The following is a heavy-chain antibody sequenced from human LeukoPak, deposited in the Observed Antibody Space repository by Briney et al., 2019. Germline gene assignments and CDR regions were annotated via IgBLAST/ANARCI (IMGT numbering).Heavy chain of an antibody. Sequence: PGGSLRLSCAASGFTLSAYAMSWVRQAPGKGLEWVSAFSGRGATAYYADSVRGRFTISRDNSKNTLFLQMDSLGADDTDVYYCAKSSPFGTTWYGAIDVWGHGTTVTVSS. V-gene: IGHV3-23*01. CDR1: GFTLSAYA. D-gene: IGHD6-13*01. CDR2: FSGRGATA. CDR3: AKSSPFGTTWYGAIDV. J-gene: IGHJ6*02.